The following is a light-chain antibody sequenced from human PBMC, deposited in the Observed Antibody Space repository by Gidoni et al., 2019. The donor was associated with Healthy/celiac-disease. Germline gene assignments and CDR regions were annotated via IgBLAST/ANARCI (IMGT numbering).Light chain of an antibody. V-gene: IGKV1-9*01. CDR3: QQLNSYPLT. Sequence: DIQLTQSPSFLSASVGDRVSITCRASQGISSNLDWYQQKPGKAPKLLIYAASTLQSGVPSRFSGSGSGTEFTLTISSLQPEDFATYYCQQLNSYPLTFGGGTKVEIK. CDR1: QGISSN. J-gene: IGKJ4*01. CDR2: AAS.